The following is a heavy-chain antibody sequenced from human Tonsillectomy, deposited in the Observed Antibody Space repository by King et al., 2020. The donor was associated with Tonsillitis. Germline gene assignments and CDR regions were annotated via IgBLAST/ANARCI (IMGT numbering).Heavy chain of an antibody. Sequence: VQLVESGGSVVRPGGSLRLSCAASGFTFDDYGMSWVRQAPGKGLEWVSGINWNGGSSGYADSVKGRFTISRDNAKNSLYLQMNSLRADDTAFYYCAREFSLWYSSWGYAFDIWGQGTMVTVSS. J-gene: IGHJ3*02. V-gene: IGHV3-20*04. CDR1: GFTFDDYG. CDR3: AREFSLWYSSWGYAFDI. D-gene: IGHD6-13*01. CDR2: INWNGGSS.